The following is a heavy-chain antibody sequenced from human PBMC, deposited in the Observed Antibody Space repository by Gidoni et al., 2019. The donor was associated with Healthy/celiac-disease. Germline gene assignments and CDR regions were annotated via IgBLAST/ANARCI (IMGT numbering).Heavy chain of an antibody. CDR2: INHSGST. V-gene: IGHV4-34*01. D-gene: IGHD1-26*01. CDR1: DGSFSGYY. J-gene: IGHJ4*02. CDR3: ARGLWAPGDGFDY. Sequence: QVQLQQWGAGLLKPSETLSLTCAVYDGSFSGYYWSWIRQPPGKGLEWIGEINHSGSTNYNPSLKSRVTISLDTSKNQFSLKLSSVTAADTDVYYCARGLWAPGDGFDYWGQGTLVTVSS.